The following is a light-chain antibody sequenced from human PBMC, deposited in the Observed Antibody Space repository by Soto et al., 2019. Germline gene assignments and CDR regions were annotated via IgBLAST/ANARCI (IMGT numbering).Light chain of an antibody. CDR2: AAS. V-gene: IGKV1-12*01. CDR1: QDFSSR. CDR3: HSYNSIPRT. J-gene: IGKJ1*01. Sequence: DIQMTQSPSSVSASVGDRVTITCRASQDFSSRLAWYQQKPGKAPKLLIYAASTLQSGVPSRFSGSGSGTHFTLTISSLQPEDVATYYCHSYNSIPRTFGQGTKVDIK.